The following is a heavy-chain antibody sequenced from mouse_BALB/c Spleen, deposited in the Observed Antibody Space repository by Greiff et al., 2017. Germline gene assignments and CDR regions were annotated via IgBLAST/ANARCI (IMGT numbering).Heavy chain of an antibody. CDR1: GFSLTGYG. Sequence: VQLQQSGPGLVAPSQSLSITCTVSGFSLTGYGVNWVRQPPGKGLEWLGMIWGDGSTDYNSALKSRLSISKDNSKSQVFLKMNSLQTDDTARYYCARALHYYGYDYAMDYWGQGTSVTVSS. J-gene: IGHJ4*01. CDR3: ARALHYYGYDYAMDY. D-gene: IGHD1-2*01. CDR2: IWGDGST. V-gene: IGHV2-6-7*01.